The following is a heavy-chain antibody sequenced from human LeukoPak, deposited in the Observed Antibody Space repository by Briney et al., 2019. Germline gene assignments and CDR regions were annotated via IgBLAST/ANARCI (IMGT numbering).Heavy chain of an antibody. CDR3: ARPRGHSGLGPFDY. V-gene: IGHV5-51*01. CDR1: GYNFSKYW. J-gene: IGHJ4*02. D-gene: IGHD5-12*01. CDR2: IYPGDSDT. Sequence: GESLKISCKGSGYNFSKYWIAWVRQMPGKGLEWMGIIYPGDSDTRYSPSFQGQVTISADKSISTAYLQWSSLKASDTAMYYCARPRGHSGLGPFDYWGQGTLVTVSS.